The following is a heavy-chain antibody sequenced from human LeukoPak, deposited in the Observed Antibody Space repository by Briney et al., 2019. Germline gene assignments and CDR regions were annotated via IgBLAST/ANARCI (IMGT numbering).Heavy chain of an antibody. CDR2: NSGSGGTT. Sequence: GGSLRLSCAASGFTLSIYAMNWVRQAPGKGLEWVSGNSGSGGTTYYAESVKGRFTISRDNSKSTLYLQMNSLRAEDTAVYYCARDTGSHPGYYIDYWGQGTLVSVSS. D-gene: IGHD1-26*01. J-gene: IGHJ4*02. CDR3: ARDTGSHPGYYIDY. CDR1: GFTLSIYA. V-gene: IGHV3-23*01.